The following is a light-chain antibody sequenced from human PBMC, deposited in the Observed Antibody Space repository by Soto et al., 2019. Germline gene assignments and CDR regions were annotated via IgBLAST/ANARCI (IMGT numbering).Light chain of an antibody. CDR3: TSYSSSGTLVV. J-gene: IGLJ2*01. Sequence: QSALTQPASVSGSPGQSITISCTGTSSDVGGSKYISWYQQFPGKAPKLMIYEVSDRPSGVSNRFSGSKSGNTASLTISGLQAEDEADYYCTSYSSSGTLVVFGSGTKLTVL. CDR2: EVS. CDR1: SSDVGGSKY. V-gene: IGLV2-14*01.